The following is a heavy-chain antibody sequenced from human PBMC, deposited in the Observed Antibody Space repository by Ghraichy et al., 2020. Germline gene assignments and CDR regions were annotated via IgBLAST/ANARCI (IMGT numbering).Heavy chain of an antibody. D-gene: IGHD3-22*01. CDR1: GGSISSYY. CDR3: ARELYYYDSSGPVFDY. V-gene: IGHV4-59*01. Sequence: SETLSLTCTVSGGSISSYYWSWIRQPPGKGLEWIGYIYYSGSTKYNPSLQSRVTISVDTSKNQFSLKLSSVTAADTAVYYCARELYYYDSSGPVFDYWGQGTLLTVSS. CDR2: IYYSGST. J-gene: IGHJ4*02.